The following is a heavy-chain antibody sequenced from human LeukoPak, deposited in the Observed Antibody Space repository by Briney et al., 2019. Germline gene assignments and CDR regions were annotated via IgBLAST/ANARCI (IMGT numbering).Heavy chain of an antibody. Sequence: PGGSLRLSCAASGFTFSTYNMNWIRQAPGKGLEWVSSITSSSTYIYYADSVKGRFTISRDNAKNSLYLQMNSLRAEDTAVYYCARDPYSGGYGDYYYYYMDLWGQGTTVTISS. J-gene: IGHJ6*03. CDR2: ITSSSTYI. CDR3: ARDPYSGGYGDYYYYYMDL. V-gene: IGHV3-21*01. CDR1: GFTFSTYN. D-gene: IGHD1-26*01.